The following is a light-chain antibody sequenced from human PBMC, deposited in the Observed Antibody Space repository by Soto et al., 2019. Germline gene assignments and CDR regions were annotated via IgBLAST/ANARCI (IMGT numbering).Light chain of an antibody. CDR1: NRDVGGYNY. CDR3: SSYSSSSALDVI. CDR2: EVT. V-gene: IGLV2-14*01. Sequence: QSALAQPASVSGSPGQSITISCAGTNRDVGGYNYVSWYQQYPGKAPKLIIYEVTYRPSGVYNRFSGSKSGNTASLTISGLQAEDEADYYCSSYSSSSALDVIFGGGTKLPVL. J-gene: IGLJ2*01.